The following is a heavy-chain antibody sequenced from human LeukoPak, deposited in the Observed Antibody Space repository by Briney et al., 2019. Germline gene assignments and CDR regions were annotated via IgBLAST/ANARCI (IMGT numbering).Heavy chain of an antibody. CDR1: GCIFSDHY. D-gene: IGHD3-22*01. J-gene: IGHJ4*02. Sequence: GGSLRLFCSVSGCIFSDHYMDWVGQAAAKGLEWVGRMRNRANSYSKEYAASVEGRFTISRDDSKNLLFLQMNSLQTEDMALYCCTRRDSSGYFGHWGQGTLVNVSS. CDR2: MRNRANSYSK. CDR3: TRRDSSGYFGH. V-gene: IGHV3-72*01.